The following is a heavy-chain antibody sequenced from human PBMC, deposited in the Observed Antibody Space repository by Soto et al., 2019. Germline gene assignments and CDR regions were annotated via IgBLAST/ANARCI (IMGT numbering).Heavy chain of an antibody. D-gene: IGHD3-3*01. CDR3: AKEWSSGHYDFWSGYRFDY. J-gene: IGHJ4*02. Sequence: SLRLSCAASGFTFSSYGMHWVRQAPGKGLEWVAVISYDGSNKYYADSVKGRFTISRDNSKNTLYLQMNSLRAEDTAVYYCAKEWSSGHYDFWSGYRFDYWGQGTLVTVSS. CDR2: ISYDGSNK. V-gene: IGHV3-30*18. CDR1: GFTFSSYG.